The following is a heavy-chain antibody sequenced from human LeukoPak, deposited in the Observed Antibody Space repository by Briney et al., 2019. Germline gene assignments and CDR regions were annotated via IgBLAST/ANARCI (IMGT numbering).Heavy chain of an antibody. CDR3: ARQKQWLDPVDYFDY. CDR2: IYYSGST. D-gene: IGHD6-19*01. CDR1: GGSISSYY. V-gene: IGHV4-59*08. J-gene: IGHJ4*02. Sequence: SETLSLTCTVSGGSISSYYWSWIRQPPGKGLEWIGYIYYSGSTNYNPSLKSRVTISVDTSKNQFSLKLSSVTAADTAVYYCARQKQWLDPVDYFDYWGQGTLVTVSS.